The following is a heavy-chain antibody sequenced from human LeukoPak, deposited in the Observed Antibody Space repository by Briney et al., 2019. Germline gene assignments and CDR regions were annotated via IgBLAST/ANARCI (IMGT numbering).Heavy chain of an antibody. CDR2: MNPNIGDT. CDR3: VPRGDGGFDY. D-gene: IGHD3-16*01. V-gene: IGHV1-2*06. CDR1: GYTFTGYY. J-gene: IGHJ4*02. Sequence: ASVKVSCKTSGYTFTGYYMHWVRLAPGQGLEWLGRMNPNIGDTNYPQNFQGRVTMTRDTSISTAYMELSSLRSDDTAVYYCVPRGDGGFDYWGQGTLVIVSS.